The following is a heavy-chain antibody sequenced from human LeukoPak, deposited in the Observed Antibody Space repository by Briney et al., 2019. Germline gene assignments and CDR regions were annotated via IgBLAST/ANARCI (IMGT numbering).Heavy chain of an antibody. Sequence: EASVKVSCKVSGYTLTELSMHWVRQAPGKGLEWMGGFDPEDGETIYAQKFQGRVTMTEDTSTDTAYMELSSLRSGDTAVYYCATGPWGVVVPADRFDYWGQGTLVTVSS. D-gene: IGHD2-2*01. CDR3: ATGPWGVVVPADRFDY. V-gene: IGHV1-24*01. CDR2: FDPEDGET. J-gene: IGHJ4*02. CDR1: GYTLTELS.